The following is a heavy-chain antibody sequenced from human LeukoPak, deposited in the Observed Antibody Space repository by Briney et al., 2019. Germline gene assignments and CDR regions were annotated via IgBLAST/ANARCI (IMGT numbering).Heavy chain of an antibody. CDR2: ITDSSTST. J-gene: IGHJ4*02. CDR3: AKGSSSSRPYYFDY. V-gene: IGHV3-23*01. Sequence: GVSLRLSCAASGFTFNNYVMSWVRQAPGKGLEWVSAITDSSTSTDYADSVKGRFTIFRHNSKITLYLQMNSLRAEDTAVYYCAKGSSSSRPYYFDYWGQGTLVTVSS. D-gene: IGHD6-13*01. CDR1: GFTFNNYV.